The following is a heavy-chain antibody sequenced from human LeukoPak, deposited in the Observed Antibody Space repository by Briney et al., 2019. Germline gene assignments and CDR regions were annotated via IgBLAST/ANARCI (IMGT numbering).Heavy chain of an antibody. CDR2: ISTTSGTI. D-gene: IGHD2-15*01. J-gene: IGHJ5*02. CDR1: GSTFSTYG. CDR3: AGGYCSDGTCHRFDP. V-gene: IGHV3-48*01. Sequence: GGSLRLSCTASGSTFSTYGMNWVRQAPGKGLEWLSHISTTSGTIYYADSVKGRFTISRENATNSLYLQMNSLRAEDTAVYYCAGGYCSDGTCHRFDPWGQGTLVTVSS.